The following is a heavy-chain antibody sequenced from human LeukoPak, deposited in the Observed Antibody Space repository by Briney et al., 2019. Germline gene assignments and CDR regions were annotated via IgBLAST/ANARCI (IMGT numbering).Heavy chain of an antibody. CDR2: IYSGGST. Sequence: PGGSLRLSCAASGFTVSSNYMSWVRQAPGKGLEWVSVIYSGGSTYYADSVKGRFTISRDNSKNTLYLQMNSLRAEDTAVYYCARNYGSGSYRTYYFDYWGQGTLVTVSS. J-gene: IGHJ4*02. CDR3: ARNYGSGSYRTYYFDY. D-gene: IGHD3-10*01. V-gene: IGHV3-53*01. CDR1: GFTVSSNY.